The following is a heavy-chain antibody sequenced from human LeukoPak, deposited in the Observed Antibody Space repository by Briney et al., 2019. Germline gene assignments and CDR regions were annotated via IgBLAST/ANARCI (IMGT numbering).Heavy chain of an antibody. J-gene: IGHJ4*02. CDR2: ITGYGGST. CDR1: GFTFSRFA. CDR3: ATGLDDYVWGSYRYTNPYFAN. V-gene: IGHV3-23*01. Sequence: GGSLRLSCAASGFTFSRFAMNWIRQAPGKGLEWVSGITGYGGSTDYPDSVKGRFTMSRDNSKNTLYLQMNSLRVEDTAVYYCATGLDDYVWGSYRYTNPYFANWGQGTPVTASS. D-gene: IGHD3-16*02.